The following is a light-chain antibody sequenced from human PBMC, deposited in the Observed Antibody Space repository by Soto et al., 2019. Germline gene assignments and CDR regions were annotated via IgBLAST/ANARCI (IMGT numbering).Light chain of an antibody. J-gene: IGKJ5*01. V-gene: IGKV3-20*01. Sequence: EILLTQSPDALSLHPGERATLSCRASQTVSSNYLAWCQQRPGQAPRLLIYGASTRAAGIPDRFSGSGSGTDFTLTITRLEPEDSAVYFCQQYTGPPTTFGQGTRLEIK. CDR2: GAS. CDR3: QQYTGPPTT. CDR1: QTVSSNY.